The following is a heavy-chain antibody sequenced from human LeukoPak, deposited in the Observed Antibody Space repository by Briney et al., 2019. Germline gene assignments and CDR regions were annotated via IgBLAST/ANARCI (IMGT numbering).Heavy chain of an antibody. D-gene: IGHD2-2*03. CDR3: ARNPLGYCSSTSCYEGDWFDP. J-gene: IGHJ5*02. Sequence: GASVKVSCKASGYTFTGYYMHWVRQAPGQGLEWMGWINPSSGGTNYAQKFQGRVTMTRDTSISTAYMDLSRLRSDDTAVYYCARNPLGYCSSTSCYEGDWFDPWGQGTLVTVSS. V-gene: IGHV1-2*02. CDR2: INPSSGGT. CDR1: GYTFTGYY.